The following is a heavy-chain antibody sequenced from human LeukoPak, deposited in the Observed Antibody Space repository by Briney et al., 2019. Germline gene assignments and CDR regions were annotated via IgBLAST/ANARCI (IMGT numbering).Heavy chain of an antibody. CDR1: GGSFSGYY. CDR3: ARGLSGYSSSNWFDP. J-gene: IGHJ5*02. CDR2: INHSGST. V-gene: IGHV4-34*01. Sequence: PSETLSLTCAVYGGSFSGYYWSWIRQPPGKGLEWIGEINHSGSTNSNPSLKSRVTISVDTSKNQFSLKLSSVTAADTAVYYCARGLSGYSSSNWFDPWGQGTLVTASS. D-gene: IGHD6-19*01.